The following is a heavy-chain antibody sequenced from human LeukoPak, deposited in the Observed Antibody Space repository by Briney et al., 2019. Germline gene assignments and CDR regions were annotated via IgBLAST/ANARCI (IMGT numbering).Heavy chain of an antibody. V-gene: IGHV3-30*03. Sequence: PGGSLRLSCAASGLTFSSYGMHWVRQAPGKGPEWVAVISYDGSNKYYADSVKGRFTISRDNSKNTLYLQMNSLRAEDTAVYYCAREGYSSSIVTHYYYYYYMDVWGKGTTVTISS. CDR1: GLTFSSYG. CDR2: ISYDGSNK. J-gene: IGHJ6*03. CDR3: AREGYSSSIVTHYYYYYYMDV. D-gene: IGHD6-13*01.